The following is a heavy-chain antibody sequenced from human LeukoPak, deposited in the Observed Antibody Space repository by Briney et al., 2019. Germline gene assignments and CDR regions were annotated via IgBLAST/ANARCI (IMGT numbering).Heavy chain of an antibody. CDR2: IYYSGST. Sequence: PSETLSLTCTVSGGSISSSTDYWGWIRQPPGKGLEWIANIYYSGSTYYNPSLKSRVTISVDTSKNQFSLKLNSVTAADTAVYYCARGRPFYDFWSGYTSHFDYWGQGTLVTVSS. D-gene: IGHD3-3*01. CDR1: GGSISSSTDY. V-gene: IGHV4-39*07. CDR3: ARGRPFYDFWSGYTSHFDY. J-gene: IGHJ4*02.